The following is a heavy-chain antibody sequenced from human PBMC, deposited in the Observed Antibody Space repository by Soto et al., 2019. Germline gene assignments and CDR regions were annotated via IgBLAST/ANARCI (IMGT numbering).Heavy chain of an antibody. CDR2: IYHSGST. Sequence: QVQLQESGPGLVKPSGTLSLTCAVSGGSISSSNWWTWVRQPPGKGLEWIGEIYHSGSTNYNPSLKSRVTTSVDKSKNQFSLKLTSVTAADTAVYYCARDRAVAGSDYWGQGTLVTVSS. D-gene: IGHD6-19*01. CDR1: GGSISSSNW. V-gene: IGHV4-4*02. J-gene: IGHJ4*02. CDR3: ARDRAVAGSDY.